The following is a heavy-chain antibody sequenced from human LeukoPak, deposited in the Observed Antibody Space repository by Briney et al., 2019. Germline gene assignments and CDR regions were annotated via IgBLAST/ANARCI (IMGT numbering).Heavy chain of an antibody. CDR2: INPNSGDT. J-gene: IGHJ4*02. CDR3: ARDGPDYGGNSGPSY. V-gene: IGHV1-2*06. CDR1: GYTFIAYY. D-gene: IGHD4-23*01. Sequence: ASVKVSCKASGYTFIAYYIHWVRQAPGQGLEWMGRINPNSGDTDYAQKFQGRIIMSRDTSISTLYMDLSRLRSDHTAVYYCARDGPDYGGNSGPSYWGQGTLVTVSS.